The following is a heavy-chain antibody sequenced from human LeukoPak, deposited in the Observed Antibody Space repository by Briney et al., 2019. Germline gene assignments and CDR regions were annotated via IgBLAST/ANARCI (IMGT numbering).Heavy chain of an antibody. CDR3: ARRCSSTSCYAYYYHYGMDV. D-gene: IGHD2-2*01. Sequence: PGGSLPLSCAASGFTFSSYEMNWVRQAPGKGLEWVSYISSSGSTIYYADSVKGLFTISRDNAKNSLYLQMNSLRAEDTAVYYCARRCSSTSCYAYYYHYGMDVWGQGTTGTVSS. J-gene: IGHJ6*02. CDR1: GFTFSSYE. V-gene: IGHV3-48*03. CDR2: ISSSGSTI.